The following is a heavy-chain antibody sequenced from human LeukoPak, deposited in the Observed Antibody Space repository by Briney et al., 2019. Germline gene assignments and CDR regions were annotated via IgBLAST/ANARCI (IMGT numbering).Heavy chain of an antibody. V-gene: IGHV3-33*01. J-gene: IGHJ4*02. CDR2: IWYDGSNK. CDR1: GXTFSSYG. CDR3: ARESPADLNLDY. Sequence: GGSLRLSCAASGXTFSSYGMHWVRQAPGKGLEWVAVIWYDGSNKYYADSVKGRFTISRDNSKNTLYLQMNSLRAEDTAVYYCARESPADLNLDYWGQGTLVTVSS.